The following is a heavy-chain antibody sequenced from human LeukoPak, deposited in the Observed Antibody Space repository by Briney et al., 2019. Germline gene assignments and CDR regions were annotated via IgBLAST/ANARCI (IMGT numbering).Heavy chain of an antibody. J-gene: IGHJ6*03. D-gene: IGHD1-7*01. CDR1: GGSFSNYY. V-gene: IGHV4-34*01. CDR2: INDSGRT. CDR3: ARRWNYGRNYYIDV. Sequence: PSETLSLTCAFYGGSFSNYYWSWIRQPPGKGREWIGEINDSGRTNYNPSLMSRVTVSVDTSKKQFSLRLTSVTATDTAVYYCARRWNYGRNYYIDVWGKGATVSVSS.